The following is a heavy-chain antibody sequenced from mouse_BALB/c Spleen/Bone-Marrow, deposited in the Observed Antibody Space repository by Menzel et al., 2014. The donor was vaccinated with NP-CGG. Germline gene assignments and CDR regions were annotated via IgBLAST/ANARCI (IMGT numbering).Heavy chain of an antibody. J-gene: IGHJ4*01. CDR1: GYSFTGYT. Sequence: VQLQQSGPELVKPGASMKISCKASGYSFTGYTMNWVKQSHGKNLEWIGLINPYNGDTSYNQKFKGKATLTVDKSSSTAYMELLSLTSEDSAVYYCARRDYRYDEGVDYWGQGTSVTVSS. V-gene: IGHV1-26*01. CDR3: ARRDYRYDEGVDY. D-gene: IGHD2-14*01. CDR2: INPYNGDT.